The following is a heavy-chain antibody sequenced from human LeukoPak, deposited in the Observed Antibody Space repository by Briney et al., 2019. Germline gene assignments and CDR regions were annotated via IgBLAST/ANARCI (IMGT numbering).Heavy chain of an antibody. CDR1: GYTFTGYY. Sequence: GASVKVSCRASGYTFTGYYMHWVRQAPGQGLEWMGWINPNSGGTNYAQKFQGRVTMTRDTSISTAYMELSRLRSDDTAVYYCAREESSGWYYWGQGTLVTVSS. CDR2: INPNSGGT. J-gene: IGHJ4*02. V-gene: IGHV1-2*02. D-gene: IGHD6-19*01. CDR3: AREESSGWYY.